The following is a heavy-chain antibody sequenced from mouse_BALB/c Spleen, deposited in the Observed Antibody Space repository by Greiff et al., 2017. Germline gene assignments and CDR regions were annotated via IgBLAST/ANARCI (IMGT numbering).Heavy chain of an antibody. J-gene: IGHJ4*01. CDR3: ARYDVGYYYAMDY. V-gene: IGHV1-69*01. CDR1: GYTFTDYW. CDR2: IDTSDSYT. Sequence: QVQLKQPGAELVMPGASVKMSCKASGYTFTDYWMHWVKQRPGQGLEWIGAIDTSDSYTSYNQKFKGKATLTVDESSSTAYMQLSILTSEDSAVYYCARYDVGYYYAMDYWGQGTSVTVSS. D-gene: IGHD2-12*01.